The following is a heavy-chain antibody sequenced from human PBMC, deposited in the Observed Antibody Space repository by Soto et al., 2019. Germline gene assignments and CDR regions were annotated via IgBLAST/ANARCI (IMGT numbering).Heavy chain of an antibody. D-gene: IGHD3-22*01. Sequence: SVKVSCKASGGTFSSYAISWVRQAPGQGLEWMGGIIPIFGTANYAQKFQGRVTITADESTSTAYMELSSLRSEDTAVYYCASLYYYDSSGYYYTRGYFDCWGQGTLVTVS. CDR3: ASLYYYDSSGYYYTRGYFDC. CDR1: GGTFSSYA. CDR2: IIPIFGTA. V-gene: IGHV1-69*13. J-gene: IGHJ4*02.